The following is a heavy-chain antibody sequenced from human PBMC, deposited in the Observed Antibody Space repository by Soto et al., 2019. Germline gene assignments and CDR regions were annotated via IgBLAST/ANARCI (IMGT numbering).Heavy chain of an antibody. CDR3: AREWGLLPYYVMNV. V-gene: IGHV4-61*03. CDR2: ISYTGRT. J-gene: IGHJ6*02. D-gene: IGHD7-27*01. Sequence: LSLTCLVSGDSVTSGSYYWTWLRQPPGKGLEWIGYISYTGRTKYNPSLQSRVTISVDTSKNDFSLNLSSVTAADTAVYFCAREWGLLPYYVMNVWGHGTAVTVSS. CDR1: GDSVTSGSYY.